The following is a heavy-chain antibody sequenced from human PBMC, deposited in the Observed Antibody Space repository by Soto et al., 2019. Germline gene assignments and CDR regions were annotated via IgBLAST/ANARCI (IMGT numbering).Heavy chain of an antibody. J-gene: IGHJ3*02. D-gene: IGHD2-8*02. CDR2: ILVDGRT. CDR1: GFICSSYD. Sequence: GGSLRLSCAASGFICSSYDMSWVRQAPGKGLEWVSTILVDGRTFYVDSVKGRFTISRDSSQNTVYLQMNSLTAGDTALYHCAKATATGGGAFDICGQGTMVTVSS. CDR3: AKATATGGGAFDI. V-gene: IGHV3-23*01.